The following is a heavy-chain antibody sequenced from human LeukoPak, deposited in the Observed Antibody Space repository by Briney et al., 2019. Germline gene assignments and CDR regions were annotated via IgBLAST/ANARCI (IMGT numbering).Heavy chain of an antibody. D-gene: IGHD3-22*01. Sequence: GGSLRLSCAAYGFTFSSYAMSWVRQAPGEGLNWVSSMSGSGDTTYYADSVKGRFTISRDNSKNTLYLQLNSLRVDDTAVYYCAKDGVHSSGYHYGDAFDIWGQGTMVTVSS. V-gene: IGHV3-23*01. CDR1: GFTFSSYA. CDR2: MSGSGDTT. J-gene: IGHJ3*02. CDR3: AKDGVHSSGYHYGDAFDI.